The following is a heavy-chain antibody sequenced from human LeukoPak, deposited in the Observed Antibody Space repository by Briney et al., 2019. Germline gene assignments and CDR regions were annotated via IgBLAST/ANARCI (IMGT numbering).Heavy chain of an antibody. Sequence: SQTLSLTCTVPGGSISSGSYYWSWIRQPAGKGLEWIGRIYTSGSTNYNPSLKSRVTISVDTSKNQFSLKLSSVTAADTAVYYCAREPYSSSYYFDYWGQGTLVTVSS. CDR3: AREPYSSSYYFDY. V-gene: IGHV4-61*02. J-gene: IGHJ4*02. CDR1: GGSISSGSYY. CDR2: IYTSGST. D-gene: IGHD6-6*01.